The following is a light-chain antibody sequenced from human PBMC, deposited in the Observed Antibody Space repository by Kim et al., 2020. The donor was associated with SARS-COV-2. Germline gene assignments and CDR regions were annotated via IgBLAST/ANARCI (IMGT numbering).Light chain of an antibody. Sequence: ENVLTQSPGTLSLSPGERATLSCRASQSVSSNFLAWYQQKAGQAPRLVIYSASSRASGIPDMFSGSGSGTDFTLTISTLGPEDFAVYYCQQYATSPETFGQGTKVDIK. J-gene: IGKJ1*01. V-gene: IGKV3-20*01. CDR2: SAS. CDR3: QQYATSPET. CDR1: QSVSSNF.